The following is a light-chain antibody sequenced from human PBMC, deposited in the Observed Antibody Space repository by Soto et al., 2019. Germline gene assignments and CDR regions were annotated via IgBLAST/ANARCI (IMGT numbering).Light chain of an antibody. CDR1: QGINIF. V-gene: IGKV1-9*01. CDR3: QQRNSYPRT. Sequence: IQLTQSPSFLSASVGDRVTITCRASQGINIFLAWFQQKPGKAPNLLISAASTLQSGVPSRFSGSGSETEFTLTITSLQPEDSATYYCQQRNSYPRTFGQGT. CDR2: AAS. J-gene: IGKJ2*01.